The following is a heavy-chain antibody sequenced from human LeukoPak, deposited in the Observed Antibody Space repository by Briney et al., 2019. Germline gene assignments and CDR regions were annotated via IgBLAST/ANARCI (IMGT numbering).Heavy chain of an antibody. CDR1: GFTFSSYG. J-gene: IGHJ4*02. V-gene: IGHV3-33*03. Sequence: GGSLRLSCAASGFTFSSYGMHWVRQAPGKGLEWVAVIWYDGSNKYYADSVKGRFTISRDNAKNTLYLQMNGLRVEDTAVYYCVVWGEDRSGHRFDFWGQGTLVTVSS. CDR2: IWYDGSNK. CDR3: VVWGEDRSGHRFDF. D-gene: IGHD3-22*01.